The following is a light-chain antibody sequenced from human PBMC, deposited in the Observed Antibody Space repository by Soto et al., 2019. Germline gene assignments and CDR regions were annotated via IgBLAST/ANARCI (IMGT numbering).Light chain of an antibody. CDR1: QSVSSSF. CDR2: GAS. V-gene: IGKV3-20*01. J-gene: IGKJ3*01. Sequence: ETVLTQSPGTVSLSLGERATLSCRASQSVSSSFLAWYQQKPGQAPRLLIYGASSRATGIPDRFSGSGSGTDFTLTISRLEPEDFAVYYCQHYGSSLFTFGPGTKVDIK. CDR3: QHYGSSLFT.